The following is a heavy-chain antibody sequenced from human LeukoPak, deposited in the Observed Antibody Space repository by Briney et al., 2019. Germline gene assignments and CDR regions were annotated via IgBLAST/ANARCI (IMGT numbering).Heavy chain of an antibody. CDR2: INSDGSST. D-gene: IGHD2-21*01. CDR3: ARPVQSMRNALDI. Sequence: GGSLRLSCAASGFTFSSHWMHWVRQVPGKGLVWVSRINSDGSSTNYADSVKGRFTISRDNAKNTLSLQMNSLRADDTAVYYCARPVQSMRNALDIWGLGTMVTVSS. V-gene: IGHV3-74*01. CDR1: GFTFSSHW. J-gene: IGHJ3*02.